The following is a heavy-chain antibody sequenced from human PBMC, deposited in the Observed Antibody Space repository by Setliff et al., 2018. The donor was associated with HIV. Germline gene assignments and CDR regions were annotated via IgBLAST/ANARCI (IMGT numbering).Heavy chain of an antibody. D-gene: IGHD3-22*01. Sequence: PSETLSLTCTVSGDSITSGGYSWTWIRQPPGKALEWVGYIYYSGRTSHSGSTYYNPSVASRITISGDTSKNQFSLKLTSVTAADTAIYYCARENGWLFGWFDPWGKGTPVTVSS. J-gene: IGHJ5*02. CDR2: IYYSGRTSHSGST. CDR1: GDSITSGGYS. V-gene: IGHV4-30-4*08. CDR3: ARENGWLFGWFDP.